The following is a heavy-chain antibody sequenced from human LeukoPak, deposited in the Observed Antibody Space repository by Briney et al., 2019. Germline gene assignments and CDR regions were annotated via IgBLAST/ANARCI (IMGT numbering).Heavy chain of an antibody. V-gene: IGHV4-34*01. CDR2: INHSGST. CDR1: GGSFSGYY. CDR3: ARGGGMAYGSALSS. D-gene: IGHD3-10*01. Sequence: SETLSLTCAVYGGSFSGYYWSWIRRPPGRGLEWIGEINHSGSTNYNPSLKSRVTISVDTSKNQFSLKLSSVTAADTAVYYCARGGGMAYGSALSSWGQGTLVTVSS. J-gene: IGHJ4*02.